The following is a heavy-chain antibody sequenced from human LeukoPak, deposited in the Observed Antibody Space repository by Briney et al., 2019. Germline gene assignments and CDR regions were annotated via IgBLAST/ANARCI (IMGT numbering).Heavy chain of an antibody. CDR1: GYTFTDYY. CDR2: LNPNSGDT. CDR3: ARGPVRYYYDSSGYRPPHYYYYGMDV. Sequence: ASVKVSCKASGYTFTDYYMHWVRQAPGQGLEWMGWLNPNSGDTNYAQKFQGRVSMTRDTSISTAYMELSRLRSDDTAVYYCARGPVRYYYDSSGYRPPHYYYYGMDVWGQGTTVTVSS. J-gene: IGHJ6*02. V-gene: IGHV1-2*02. D-gene: IGHD3-22*01.